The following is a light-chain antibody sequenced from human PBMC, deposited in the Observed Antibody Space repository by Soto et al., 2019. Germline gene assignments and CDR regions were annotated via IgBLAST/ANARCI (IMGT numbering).Light chain of an antibody. CDR1: QSLVHIDGNTY. Sequence: DIVLTQTRLSSPVTLGQPASISCRSSQSLVHIDGNTYFNWLQQRPGQPPRLLIYMISNRFPGVPDRFSGSGAGTDFTLNISRVEAEDVGVSYCMQATPSYTFGQGTRLEIK. J-gene: IGKJ2*01. CDR2: MIS. CDR3: MQATPSYT. V-gene: IGKV2-24*01.